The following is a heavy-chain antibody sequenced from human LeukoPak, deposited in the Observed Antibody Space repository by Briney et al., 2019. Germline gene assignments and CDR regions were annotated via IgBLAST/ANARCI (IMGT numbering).Heavy chain of an antibody. V-gene: IGHV5-51*01. Sequence: GESLKISCKGSGYSFNTYWIGWVRQMPGKGLEWVGIIYPGDSDTRYRPSFQGQVTISADKSISTAYLQWRSLKASDTAMYYCARRDARHDAFDVWGQGTMVTVAS. CDR1: GYSFNTYW. J-gene: IGHJ3*01. CDR3: ARRDARHDAFDV. CDR2: IYPGDSDT.